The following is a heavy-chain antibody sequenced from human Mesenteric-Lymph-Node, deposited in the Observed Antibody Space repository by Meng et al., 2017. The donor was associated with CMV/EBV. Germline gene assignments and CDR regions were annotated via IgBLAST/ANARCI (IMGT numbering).Heavy chain of an antibody. Sequence: NAWMNWVRQVPGKGLEWVGRIKSKTDGETTDYAAPVKGRFTISRDDSKNMLYLQMNSLKTEDTAVYYCTTAFRYCSSTSCYSAAFDIWGQGTMVTVSS. D-gene: IGHD2-2*01. CDR3: TTAFRYCSSTSCYSAAFDI. J-gene: IGHJ3*02. CDR2: IKSKTDGETT. CDR1: NAW. V-gene: IGHV3-15*01.